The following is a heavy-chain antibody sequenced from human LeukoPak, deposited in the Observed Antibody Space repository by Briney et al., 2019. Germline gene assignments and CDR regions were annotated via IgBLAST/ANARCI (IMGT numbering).Heavy chain of an antibody. CDR1: GGSINNYY. J-gene: IGHJ5*02. V-gene: IGHV4-59*01. CDR3: ARSYSGYDFFWFDT. D-gene: IGHD5-12*01. CDR2: IYYSGST. Sequence: SETLSLTCTVSGGSINNYYWSWIRQPPGKGLEWIGYIYYSGSTNYSPSLKSRVTISVDTSKNQLSLNLISVTPADTALYYCARSYSGYDFFWFDTWGQGTLVTVSS.